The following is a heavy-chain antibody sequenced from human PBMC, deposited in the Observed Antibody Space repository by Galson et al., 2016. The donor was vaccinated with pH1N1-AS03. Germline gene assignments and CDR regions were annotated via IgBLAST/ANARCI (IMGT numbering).Heavy chain of an antibody. CDR3: ARGRYSGFDI. J-gene: IGHJ3*02. Sequence: SLRLSCAASGFIFTSYTMHWVRQAPGKGLEWVAVISFDGNNRYYMDSVKGRFSISRDDSKNTLYLQMNSLRAEDTAVYYCARGRYSGFDIWGQGAKVTVSS. D-gene: IGHD2-15*01. CDR2: ISFDGNNR. V-gene: IGHV3-30-3*01. CDR1: GFIFTSYT.